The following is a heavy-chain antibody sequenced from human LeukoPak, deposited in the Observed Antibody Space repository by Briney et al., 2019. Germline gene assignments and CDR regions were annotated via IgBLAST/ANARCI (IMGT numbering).Heavy chain of an antibody. Sequence: GGSLRLSCAGSGFTFSDDVLSWVRQTPGKGLEWVSSISGSGEYTFYADSVGGRFSISRDNSRNMMHLQINRLRAEDWAVYYCAIAGPPHAHCNSSSCATGSWGRGPLVTVSA. D-gene: IGHD2/OR15-2a*01. CDR3: AIAGPPHAHCNSSSCATGS. CDR2: ISGSGEYT. V-gene: IGHV3-23*01. CDR1: GFTFSDDV. J-gene: IGHJ5*02.